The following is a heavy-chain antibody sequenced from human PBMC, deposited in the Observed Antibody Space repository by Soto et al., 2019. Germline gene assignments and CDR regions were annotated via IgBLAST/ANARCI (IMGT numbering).Heavy chain of an antibody. D-gene: IGHD6-13*01. CDR2: ISYDGINK. J-gene: IGHJ6*02. CDR3: ARHIAAAGTRRPQIYYYYNGMDV. Sequence: GGALRLSCAGSGFTCSGYAMHWVRQAPGKGLVWVAVISYDGINKYYADSVKGRFTISRDNSKNTLYLQMNSLRAEDTAVYYCARHIAAAGTRRPQIYYYYNGMDVWGQGTTVTVSS. CDR1: GFTCSGYA. V-gene: IGHV3-30-3*01.